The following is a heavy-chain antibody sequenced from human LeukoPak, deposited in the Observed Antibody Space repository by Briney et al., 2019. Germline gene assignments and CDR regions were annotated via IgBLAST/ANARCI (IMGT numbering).Heavy chain of an antibody. D-gene: IGHD5-24*01. J-gene: IGHJ3*02. Sequence: GGFLRLSCAASGFIFDESALHWVRQTPGKGLEWISGITWNSGRIAYRDSVKGRFTISRDNAKNSLYLQMNSLRTEDTALYYCVKDLRDGYNSDYVFHIWGQGTMVTVSS. CDR1: GFIFDESA. CDR2: ITWNSGRI. V-gene: IGHV3-9*01. CDR3: VKDLRDGYNSDYVFHI.